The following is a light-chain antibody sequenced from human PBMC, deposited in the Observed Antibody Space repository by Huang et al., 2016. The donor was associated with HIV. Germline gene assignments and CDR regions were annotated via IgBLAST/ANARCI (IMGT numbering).Light chain of an antibody. Sequence: AIQMTQSPSSLSASVGDRVTITGRARQGITDDLAGYQQKPGKAPKLLISGASTLRSGVPSRFSGSGSGTDFTLTISSLQPEDYATYYCLQDHNYPRTCGQGTKVEI. CDR2: GAS. CDR1: QGITDD. J-gene: IGKJ1*01. V-gene: IGKV1-6*01. CDR3: LQDHNYPRT.